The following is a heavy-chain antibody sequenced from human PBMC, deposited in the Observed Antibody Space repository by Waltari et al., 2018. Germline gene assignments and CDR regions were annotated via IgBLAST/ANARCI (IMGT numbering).Heavy chain of an antibody. CDR1: GFTFDDYT. Sequence: EVQLVESGGVVVQPGGSLRLSCAASGFTFDDYTMPWVRQAPGKGLEWVSLISWDGGSTYYADSVKGRFTISRDNSKNSLYLQMNSLRTEDTALYYCAKDRWSSSWYYFDYWGQGTLVTVSS. CDR3: AKDRWSSSWYYFDY. CDR2: ISWDGGST. J-gene: IGHJ4*02. D-gene: IGHD6-13*01. V-gene: IGHV3-43*01.